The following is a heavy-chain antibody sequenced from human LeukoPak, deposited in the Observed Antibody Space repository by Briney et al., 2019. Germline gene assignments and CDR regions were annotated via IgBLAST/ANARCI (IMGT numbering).Heavy chain of an antibody. CDR2: INLSGNI. V-gene: IGHV4-34*01. CDR1: GGSFSGYY. Sequence: PSETLSLTCAVYGGSFSGYYWSWIRQPPGKGLEWIGEINLSGNINYNPSFKSRVTISVDTSKNQFSLKLTSVTAADAAVYYCAKSRGDYGDYTWFDPWGQGTLVTVSS. J-gene: IGHJ5*02. CDR3: AKSRGDYGDYTWFDP. D-gene: IGHD4-17*01.